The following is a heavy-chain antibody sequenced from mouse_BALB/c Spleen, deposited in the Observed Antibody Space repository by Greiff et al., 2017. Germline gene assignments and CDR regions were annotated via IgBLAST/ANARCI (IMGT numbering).Heavy chain of an antibody. J-gene: IGHJ3*01. CDR1: GYAFTNYL. CDR3: ARSDCYSFAY. V-gene: IGHV1-54*01. Sequence: VQLQQSGAELVRPGTSVKVSCKASGYAFTNYLIEWVKQRPGQGLEWIGVINPGSGGTNYNEKFKGKATLTADKSSSTAYMQLSSLTSDDSAVYFCARSDCYSFAYWGQGTLVTVSA. D-gene: IGHD2-3*01. CDR2: INPGSGGT.